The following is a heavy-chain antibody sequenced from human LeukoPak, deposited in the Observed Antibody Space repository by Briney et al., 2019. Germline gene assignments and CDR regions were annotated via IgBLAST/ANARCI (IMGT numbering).Heavy chain of an antibody. Sequence: GESLKISCKASGYTFTDHWIAWVRQMPGKGLEWMGIIYPGNSNTRYSPSFQGQVTMSADKSISTAYLQWSSLKASDTAMYYCARDKMYGFDYWGQGTLVTVSS. CDR1: GYTFTDHW. J-gene: IGHJ4*02. V-gene: IGHV5-51*01. CDR3: ARDKMYGFDY. CDR2: IYPGNSNT. D-gene: IGHD2-8*01.